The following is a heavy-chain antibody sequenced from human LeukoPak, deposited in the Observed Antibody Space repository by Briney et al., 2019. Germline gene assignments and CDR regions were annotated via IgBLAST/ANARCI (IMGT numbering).Heavy chain of an antibody. J-gene: IGHJ4*02. D-gene: IGHD3-9*01. V-gene: IGHV3-23*01. CDR1: GFRFRSYA. Sequence: GGSLRLSCAASGFRFRSYAISGVGQAPGRGREGGSAISGSGVSKYYADSVKGRFTISRDNAKNSLYLQMNSLRAEDTAVYYCARDLGDILTGYYNPFDYWGQGTLVTVSS. CDR2: ISGSGVSK. CDR3: ARDLGDILTGYYNPFDY.